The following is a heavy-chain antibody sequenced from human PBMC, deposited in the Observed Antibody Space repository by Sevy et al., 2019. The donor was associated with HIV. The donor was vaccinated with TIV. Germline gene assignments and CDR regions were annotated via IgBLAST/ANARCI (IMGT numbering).Heavy chain of an antibody. Sequence: GGSLRLSCAASGFTFSDHYMDWVRQAPGKGLEWVGRTRNKANSYTTEYAASVKGRFTISRDDSKNSLYLQMNSLKTEDTAVYYCARVGSGANLWKDLVYWGQGTLVTVSS. V-gene: IGHV3-72*01. CDR3: ARVGSGANLWKDLVY. J-gene: IGHJ4*02. CDR1: GFTFSDHY. D-gene: IGHD3-3*01. CDR2: TRNKANSYTT.